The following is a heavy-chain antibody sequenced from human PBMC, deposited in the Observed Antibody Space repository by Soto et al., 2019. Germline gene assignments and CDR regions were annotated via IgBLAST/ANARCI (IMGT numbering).Heavy chain of an antibody. CDR1: GFTFSSYA. V-gene: IGHV3-23*01. Sequence: EVQLLESGGGLVQPGGSLRLSCAASGFTFSSYAMSWVRQAPGKGLEWVSAISGSGGSTYYADSVKGRFTISRDNSKNTRYLQMNSLRAEDTAVYYCAKAGGRYFDTGTFDYWGQGTLVTVSS. CDR2: ISGSGGST. D-gene: IGHD3-9*01. CDR3: AKAGGRYFDTGTFDY. J-gene: IGHJ4*02.